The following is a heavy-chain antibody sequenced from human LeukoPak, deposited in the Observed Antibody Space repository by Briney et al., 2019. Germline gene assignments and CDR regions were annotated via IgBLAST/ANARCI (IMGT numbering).Heavy chain of an antibody. J-gene: IGHJ6*02. V-gene: IGHV3-53*01. CDR2: IYSGGST. Sequence: GGSLRLSCAASGFTVSSNYMSWVRQAPGKGLEWVSVIYSGGSTYYADSVKGRFTISRDNSKNTLYLQMNSLRAEDTAVYYCARDNYYDSSGSHAGNYGMDVWGQGTTVTVSS. CDR3: ARDNYYDSSGSHAGNYGMDV. CDR1: GFTVSSNY. D-gene: IGHD3-22*01.